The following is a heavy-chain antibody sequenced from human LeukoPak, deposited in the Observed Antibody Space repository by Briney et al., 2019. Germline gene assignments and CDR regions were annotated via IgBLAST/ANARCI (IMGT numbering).Heavy chain of an antibody. J-gene: IGHJ3*02. D-gene: IGHD3-10*01. CDR2: IYYSGST. Sequence: SETLSLTCTVSGGSISSYYWSWIRQPPGKGLEWIGYIYYSGSTNYNPSLKSRVTISVDTSKNQSSLKLSSVTAADTAVYYCASHLWFGPSDAFDIWGQGTMVTVSS. CDR3: ASHLWFGPSDAFDI. CDR1: GGSISSYY. V-gene: IGHV4-59*08.